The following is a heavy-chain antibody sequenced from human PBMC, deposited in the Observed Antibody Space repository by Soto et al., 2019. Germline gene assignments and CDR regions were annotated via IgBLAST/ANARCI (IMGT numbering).Heavy chain of an antibody. J-gene: IGHJ3*02. Sequence: GSGPTLVNPTQTLTLTCTFSGFSLTTVGMGVGWIRQPPGKALDGLGIIYWDDDKRYSPSLNGRVTFIKDTSKNQVVLTMTNMDPVDTATYYCAHRNSRMFAFDIWGQGTLVTVSS. CDR3: AHRNSRMFAFDI. V-gene: IGHV2-5*02. CDR2: IYWDDDK. D-gene: IGHD3-10*02. CDR1: GFSLTTVGMG.